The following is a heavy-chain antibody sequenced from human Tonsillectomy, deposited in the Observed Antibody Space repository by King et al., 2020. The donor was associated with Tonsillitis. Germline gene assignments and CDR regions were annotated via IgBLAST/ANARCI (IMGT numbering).Heavy chain of an antibody. CDR2: ISFDGGNK. V-gene: IGHV3-30*03. D-gene: IGHD6-19*01. CDR3: ARSIAVADPFDL. J-gene: IGHJ4*02. CDR1: GFMFRSYG. Sequence: VQLVESGGGVVQPGRSLRLSCAASGFMFRSYGMHWVRQAPSKGLEWVAVISFDGGNKHYADSVKGRFTISRDNSKNTLYLQMNRLTAEDSAVYSCARSIAVADPFDLWGQGTLVTVSS.